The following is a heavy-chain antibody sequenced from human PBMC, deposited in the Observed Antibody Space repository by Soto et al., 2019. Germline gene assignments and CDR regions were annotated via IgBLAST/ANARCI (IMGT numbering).Heavy chain of an antibody. Sequence: ASVKVSCKASGYTFTSYAMHWVRQAPGQRLEWMGWINAGNGNTKYSQKFQGSVTITRDTSASTAYMELSSLRSEDTAVYYCARDGPYYYGSGNHFDYWGQGTLVTVSS. CDR2: INAGNGNT. CDR3: ARDGPYYYGSGNHFDY. CDR1: GYTFTSYA. D-gene: IGHD3-10*01. J-gene: IGHJ4*02. V-gene: IGHV1-3*01.